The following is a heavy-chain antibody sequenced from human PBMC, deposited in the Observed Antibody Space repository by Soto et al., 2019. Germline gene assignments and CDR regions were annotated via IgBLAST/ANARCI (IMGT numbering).Heavy chain of an antibody. CDR1: GGTFSSYA. CDR3: SGGVGGRYYVSRGYSPRGPEYYYYGMDV. V-gene: IGHV1-69*13. J-gene: IGHJ6*02. D-gene: IGHD3-22*01. CDR2: IIPIFGTA. Sequence: GASVKVSCKASGGTFSSYAISWVRQAPGQGLEWMGGIIPIFGTANYAQKLQGRVTITADESTSTAYMEMSSLRSEDTAVYYSSGGVGGRYYVSRGYSPRGPEYYYYGMDVWGQGTRVTVSS.